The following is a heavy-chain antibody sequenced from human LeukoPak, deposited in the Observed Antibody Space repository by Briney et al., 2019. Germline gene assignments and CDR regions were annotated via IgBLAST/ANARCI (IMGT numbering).Heavy chain of an antibody. CDR1: GYTFTGYY. CDR3: ARAAQIAVAGTGFDP. CDR2: ISAYNGNT. Sequence: ASVKVSCKASGYTFTGYYMHWVRQAPGQGLEWMGWISAYNGNTNYAQKLQGRVTMTTDTSTSTAYMELRSLRSDDTAVYYCARAAQIAVAGTGFDPWGQGTLVTVSS. J-gene: IGHJ5*02. V-gene: IGHV1-18*04. D-gene: IGHD6-19*01.